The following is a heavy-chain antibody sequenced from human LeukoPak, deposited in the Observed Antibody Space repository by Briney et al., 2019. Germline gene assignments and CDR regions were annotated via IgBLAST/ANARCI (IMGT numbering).Heavy chain of an antibody. D-gene: IGHD4-11*01. CDR3: AKARYSNYDYFDY. CDR2: ISYDGSNK. J-gene: IGHJ4*02. V-gene: IGHV3-30*18. Sequence: GGSLSLSCAASGLTFSSYGMPWVRQAPGKGLEWVAVISYDGSNKYYADSVKGRFTISRDNSKNTLYLQMNSLRAEDTAVYYCAKARYSNYDYFDYWGQGTLVTVSS. CDR1: GLTFSSYG.